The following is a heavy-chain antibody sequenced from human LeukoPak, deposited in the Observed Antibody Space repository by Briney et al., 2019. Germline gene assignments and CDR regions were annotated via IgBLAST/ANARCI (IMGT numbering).Heavy chain of an antibody. CDR2: FGSTGGRT. D-gene: IGHD1-1*01. J-gene: IGHJ4*02. Sequence: GGSLRLSCAASGFTFSTYAMTWVRQAPGKGLEWISTFGSTGGRTFYADSVKGRFTISRDNAKNTLYLQMNSLRAEDTAVYFCARDLHWNQLGLWGQGTLVTVSS. V-gene: IGHV3-23*01. CDR3: ARDLHWNQLGL. CDR1: GFTFSTYA.